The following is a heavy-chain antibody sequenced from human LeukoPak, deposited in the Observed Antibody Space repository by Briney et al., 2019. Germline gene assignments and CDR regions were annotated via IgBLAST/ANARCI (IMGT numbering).Heavy chain of an antibody. V-gene: IGHV3-23*01. Sequence: GGSLRLSCAASGFTFSSYAMTWVRQAPGKGLEWVSAISASGGGTYYADSVKGRFTISRDHSKNTVYLQMNSLRADDTAVYYCARVSKLLWFGELLSWGQGTLVTVSP. J-gene: IGHJ4*02. D-gene: IGHD3-10*01. CDR3: ARVSKLLWFGELLS. CDR2: ISASGGGT. CDR1: GFTFSSYA.